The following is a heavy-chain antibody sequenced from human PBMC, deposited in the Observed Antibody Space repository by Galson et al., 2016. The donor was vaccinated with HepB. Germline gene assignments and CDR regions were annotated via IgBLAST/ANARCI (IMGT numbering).Heavy chain of an antibody. V-gene: IGHV3-30*18. Sequence: SLRLSCAASGFTFSSYAMHWVRQAPGKGLEWVATISYDGSNKYYADSVKGRFIISRDNSKKTLSLQMNSLRAEDTAGFYCAKDGYYDFWKVVDYWGQGTLVTVSS. CDR3: AKDGYYDFWKVVDY. J-gene: IGHJ4*02. D-gene: IGHD3-3*01. CDR1: GFTFSSYA. CDR2: ISYDGSNK.